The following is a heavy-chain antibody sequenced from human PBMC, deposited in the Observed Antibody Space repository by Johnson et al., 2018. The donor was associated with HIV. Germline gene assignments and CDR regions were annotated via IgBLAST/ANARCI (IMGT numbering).Heavy chain of an antibody. V-gene: IGHV3-23*04. CDR1: GFTFNMYA. CDR2: ISNSGDGT. CDR3: AKEEGLAAAVTGEAFDI. Sequence: VQLVESGGGLVQPGGSLRLSCAASGFTFNMYAMIWVRQAPGKGLEWISAISNSGDGTYSADSVKVRFTISRDNSKNTLYLQMNSLRADDTAVYYCAKEEGLAAAVTGEAFDIWGQGTMVTVSS. J-gene: IGHJ3*02. D-gene: IGHD6-13*01.